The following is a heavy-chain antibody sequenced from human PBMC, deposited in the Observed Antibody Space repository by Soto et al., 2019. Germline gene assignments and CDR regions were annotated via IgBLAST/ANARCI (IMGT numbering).Heavy chain of an antibody. J-gene: IGHJ5*02. CDR2: IIPIFGTT. D-gene: IGHD3-22*01. CDR1: GGTFGSDA. Sequence: SVKVSCKASGGTFGSDAITWVRQAPGQGLEWVGRIIPIFGTTNYAQNLQGRVTISADKSTLTSYMELHSLTSGDTALYYCARDRTDSGYYTNWLDPWGQGTQVTVSS. V-gene: IGHV1-69*06. CDR3: ARDRTDSGYYTNWLDP.